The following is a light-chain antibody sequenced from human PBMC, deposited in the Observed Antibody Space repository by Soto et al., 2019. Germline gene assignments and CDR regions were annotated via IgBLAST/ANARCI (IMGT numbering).Light chain of an antibody. Sequence: QSVLTQPPSVSEAPGQRVTISCIGSSSNIGAGYDVHWYQQLPGTAPKILIYDNDNRPSGVPDRFSGSKSGTSASLAITGLQTADEADYYCQYYDRILGGSVFGGGTKLTVL. CDR3: QYYDRILGGSV. V-gene: IGLV1-40*01. J-gene: IGLJ3*02. CDR2: DND. CDR1: SSNIGAGYD.